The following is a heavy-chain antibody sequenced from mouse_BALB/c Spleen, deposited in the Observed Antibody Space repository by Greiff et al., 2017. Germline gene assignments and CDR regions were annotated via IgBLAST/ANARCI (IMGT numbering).Heavy chain of an antibody. CDR1: GYTFTSYY. CDR3: TRRDGVAWFAY. J-gene: IGHJ3*01. V-gene: IGHV1S81*02. Sequence: VKLVESGAELVKPGASVKLSCKASGYTFTSYYMYWVKQRPGQGLEWIGEINPSNGGTNFNEKFKSKATLTVDKSSSTAYMQLSSLTSEDSAVYYCTRRDGVAWFAYWGQGTLVTVSA. CDR2: INPSNGGT. D-gene: IGHD1-1*02.